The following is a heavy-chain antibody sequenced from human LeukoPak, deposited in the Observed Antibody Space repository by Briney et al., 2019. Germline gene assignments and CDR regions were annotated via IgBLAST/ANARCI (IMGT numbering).Heavy chain of an antibody. CDR2: IYSGGST. D-gene: IGHD1-26*01. J-gene: IGHJ6*02. Sequence: PGGSLRLSCAASGFTINSNYMRGVRQAPGKGLEWVSVIYSGGSTYYADSVKGRFTISRDNSKNTLYLQMNSLRAEDTAVYYCARGNSGSHYVEYYYGMDVWGQGTTVTVSS. CDR3: ARGNSGSHYVEYYYGMDV. V-gene: IGHV3-53*01. CDR1: GFTINSNY.